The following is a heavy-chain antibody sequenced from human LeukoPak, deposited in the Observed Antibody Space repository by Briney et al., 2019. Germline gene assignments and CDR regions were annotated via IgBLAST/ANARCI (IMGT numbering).Heavy chain of an antibody. V-gene: IGHV3-30*02. Sequence: GGSLRLSCAASGFTFSSYGMHWVRQAPGKGLEWVAFIRYDGSNKYYADSVKGRFTISRDNSKNTLYLQMNSLRAEDTAVYYCAKTLAGGYHPPYFDYWGQGTLVTVSS. CDR2: IRYDGSNK. CDR1: GFTFSSYG. CDR3: AKTLAGGYHPPYFDY. J-gene: IGHJ4*02. D-gene: IGHD3-22*01.